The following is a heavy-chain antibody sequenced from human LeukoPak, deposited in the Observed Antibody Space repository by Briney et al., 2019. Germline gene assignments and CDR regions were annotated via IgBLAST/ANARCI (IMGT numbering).Heavy chain of an antibody. CDR2: IRFDESTQ. CDR1: GFIVSAYG. J-gene: IGHJ4*02. Sequence: PGGSLRLSCAASGFIVSAYGMHWVRQAPGKGLEWVAFIRFDESTQKYADSVKGRFAISRDNSKNAVYLQMNSLRPEDTAVYYCTRREGNYRASDFDYWGQGTLVTVSS. CDR3: TRREGNYRASDFDY. D-gene: IGHD3-10*01. V-gene: IGHV3-30*02.